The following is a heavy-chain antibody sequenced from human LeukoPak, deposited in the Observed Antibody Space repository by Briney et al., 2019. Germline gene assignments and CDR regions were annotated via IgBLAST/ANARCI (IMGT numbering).Heavy chain of an antibody. Sequence: PGGSLRLSCAASGFTFSSYGMHWVRQAPGKGLEWVAVISYDGSNKYYADSVKGRFTISRDNSKNTLYLQMNSLRAEDTAVYYCAKDSLWFGEFYGMDVWGQGTTVTVSS. CDR3: AKDSLWFGEFYGMDV. V-gene: IGHV3-30*18. CDR2: ISYDGSNK. J-gene: IGHJ6*02. CDR1: GFTFSSYG. D-gene: IGHD3-10*01.